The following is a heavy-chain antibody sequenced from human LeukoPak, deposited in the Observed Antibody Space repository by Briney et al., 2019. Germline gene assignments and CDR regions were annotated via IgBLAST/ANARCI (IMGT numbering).Heavy chain of an antibody. CDR1: GFTFSSYN. D-gene: IGHD3-9*01. V-gene: IGHV3-21*06. CDR2: INPNGDYI. CDR3: ARGIGYFDWLFFS. J-gene: IGHJ5*02. Sequence: PGGSLRLSCAASGFTFSSYNMNWVRQAPEKGLEWVSSINPNGDYIYYADSVKGRFTISRDNAKNSLYLQMTSLKAEDTAVYFCARGIGYFDWLFFSWGQGTLLTVSS.